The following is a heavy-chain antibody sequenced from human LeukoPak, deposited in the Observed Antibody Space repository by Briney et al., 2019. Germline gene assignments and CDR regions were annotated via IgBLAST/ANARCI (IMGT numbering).Heavy chain of an antibody. J-gene: IGHJ4*02. Sequence: GGSLRLSCADSGFTFSSYAMGWVRQAPGKGLEWVSAISGSGGSTYYADSVKGRFTISRDNAKNSLYLQMNSLRAEDTALYYCAKDNPSSSGWYDYWGQGTLVTVSS. CDR3: AKDNPSSSGWYDY. CDR2: ISGSGGST. V-gene: IGHV3-23*01. D-gene: IGHD6-19*01. CDR1: GFTFSSYA.